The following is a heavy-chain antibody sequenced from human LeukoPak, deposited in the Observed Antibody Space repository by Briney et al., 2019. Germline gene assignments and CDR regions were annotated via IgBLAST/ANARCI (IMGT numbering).Heavy chain of an antibody. J-gene: IGHJ4*02. CDR1: GGSFSGYY. D-gene: IGHD3-16*01. CDR2: INHSGST. V-gene: IGHV4-34*01. Sequence: SETLSLTCAVYGGSFSGYYWSWIRQPPGKGLEWIGEINHSGSTNYNPSLKSRVTISVDTSKNQFSLKLSSVTAADTAVYYCARGPSLYDCVWAIDYWGQGTLVTVSS. CDR3: ARGPSLYDCVWAIDY.